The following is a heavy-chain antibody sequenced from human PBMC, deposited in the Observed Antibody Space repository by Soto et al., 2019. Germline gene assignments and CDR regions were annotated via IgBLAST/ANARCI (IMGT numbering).Heavy chain of an antibody. J-gene: IGHJ4*02. V-gene: IGHV1-69*01. CDR2: IIPIFGTA. Sequence: QVQLVQSGAEVKKPGSSVKVSCKASGGTFSSYAISWVRQAPGQGLEWMGGIIPIFGTANYAQKFQGRVTITADESTSTAYMELSSVRSEDTAVYYCARSLTFWSGYFEGGFDYWGQGTLVTVSS. D-gene: IGHD3-3*01. CDR3: ARSLTFWSGYFEGGFDY. CDR1: GGTFSSYA.